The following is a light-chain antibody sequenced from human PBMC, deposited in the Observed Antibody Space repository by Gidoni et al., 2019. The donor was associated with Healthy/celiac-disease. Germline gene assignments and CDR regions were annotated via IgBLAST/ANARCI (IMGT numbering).Light chain of an antibody. Sequence: QSALTQPASVSGSPGQSITISCTGTSSDVGGYNYVSWYQQHPGKAPKLMIYHVSNRPSGVSNRFSGSKSGNTASLTISGLQAEDEADYYVSSYTSSSTVVFGGGTKLTVL. CDR1: SSDVGGYNY. CDR3: SSYTSSSTVV. J-gene: IGLJ2*01. V-gene: IGLV2-14*01. CDR2: HVS.